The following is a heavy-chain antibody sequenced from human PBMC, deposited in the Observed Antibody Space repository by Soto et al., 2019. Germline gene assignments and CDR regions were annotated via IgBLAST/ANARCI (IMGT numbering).Heavy chain of an antibody. V-gene: IGHV4-34*01. CDR3: ARGCPPRGYITKSHYYYYMDV. CDR1: GGSFSGYY. Sequence: QVQLQQWGAGLLKPSETLSLTCAVYGGSFSGYYWSWIRQPPGKGLEWIGEINHSGSTNYNPSLKSRVTISVDTSKNQFSLKLSSVTAADTAVYYCARGCPPRGYITKSHYYYYMDVWGKGTTVTVSS. J-gene: IGHJ6*03. CDR2: INHSGST. D-gene: IGHD1-20*01.